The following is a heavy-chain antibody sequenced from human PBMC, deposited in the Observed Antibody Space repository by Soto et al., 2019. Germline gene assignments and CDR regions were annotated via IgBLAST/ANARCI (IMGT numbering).Heavy chain of an antibody. J-gene: IGHJ4*02. CDR3: ARERGYSYGPRLYYFDY. CDR2: ISYDGSNK. V-gene: IGHV3-30-3*01. Sequence: GGSLRLSCAASGFTFSSYAMHWVRQAPGKGLEWVAVISYDGSNKYYADSVKGRFTISRDNSKNTLYLQMNSLRAEDTAVYYCARERGYSYGPRLYYFDYWGQGTLVTVSS. CDR1: GFTFSSYA. D-gene: IGHD5-18*01.